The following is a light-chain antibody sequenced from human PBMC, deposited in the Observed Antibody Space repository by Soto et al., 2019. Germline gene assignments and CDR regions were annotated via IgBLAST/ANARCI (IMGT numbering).Light chain of an antibody. CDR3: QQDNNWLRDT. J-gene: IGKJ2*01. V-gene: IGKV3-15*01. Sequence: EIVMTQSPATLSVSPGERATLSCRASQSVSRNLAWYQQKPAQAPRLIIYGASTRASVIPARFSGSGSGTEFTLTISSHQYEDFAVYYCQQDNNWLRDTFGQGSKLEIK. CDR2: GAS. CDR1: QSVSRN.